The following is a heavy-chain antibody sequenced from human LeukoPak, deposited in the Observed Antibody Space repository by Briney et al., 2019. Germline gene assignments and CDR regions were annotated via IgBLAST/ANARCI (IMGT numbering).Heavy chain of an antibody. J-gene: IGHJ4*02. D-gene: IGHD5-12*01. V-gene: IGHV4-59*08. CDR1: GGPISSYY. CDR3: ARLRGYYYDY. Sequence: PSETLSLTCTVSGGPISSYYWSCIRQPPGKGLEWIGNIYYSGSTNYNPSLKSRVTISVDTSKNQFSLKLSSVTAADAAVYYCARLRGYYYDYWGQGTQVTVSS. CDR2: IYYSGST.